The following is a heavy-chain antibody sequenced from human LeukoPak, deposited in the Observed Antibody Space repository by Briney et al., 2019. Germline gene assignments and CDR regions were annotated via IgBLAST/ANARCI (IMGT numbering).Heavy chain of an antibody. CDR3: ARTHFRRVPAATDYYSYGMDF. J-gene: IGHJ6*02. V-gene: IGHV1-2*02. Sequence: ASVSNSCKASGYTFTGYYMHWVRQAPGQGLEWMGWINPNSGGTNYAQKFQGRVTMTRDTSISTAYMELSRLRSDDTAVYYCARTHFRRVPAATDYYSYGMDFWAQGTTVTVSS. D-gene: IGHD2-2*01. CDR1: GYTFTGYY. CDR2: INPNSGGT.